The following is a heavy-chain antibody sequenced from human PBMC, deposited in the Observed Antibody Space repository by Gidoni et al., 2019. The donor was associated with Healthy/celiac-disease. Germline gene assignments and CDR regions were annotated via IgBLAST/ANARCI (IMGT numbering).Heavy chain of an antibody. J-gene: IGHJ4*02. Sequence: QLQLQESGPGLVKPSETLSLTCTVSGCSISSSSYYWGWIRQLPGKGLEWIGSIYYSGSTYYNPSIKSRVTISVDTSKNQFSLKLSSVTAAETAVYYCERQDSSGSYFDYWGQGTLVTVSS. V-gene: IGHV4-39*01. CDR3: ERQDSSGSYFDY. CDR1: GCSISSSSYY. CDR2: IYYSGST. D-gene: IGHD3-22*01.